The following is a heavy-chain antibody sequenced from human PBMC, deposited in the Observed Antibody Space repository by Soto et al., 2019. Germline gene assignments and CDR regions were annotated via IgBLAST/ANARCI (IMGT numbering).Heavy chain of an antibody. CDR3: ARESSGSYYNSYYYYGMDV. Sequence: SETLSLTCTVSGGSVSSGDYYWSWIRQPPGKGLEWIGYIYYSGSTYYNPSLKSRVTISVDTSKNQFSLKLSSVTAADTAVYYCARESSGSYYNSYYYYGMDVWGQGTTVTVSS. J-gene: IGHJ6*02. D-gene: IGHD3-10*01. V-gene: IGHV4-30-4*01. CDR2: IYYSGST. CDR1: GGSVSSGDYY.